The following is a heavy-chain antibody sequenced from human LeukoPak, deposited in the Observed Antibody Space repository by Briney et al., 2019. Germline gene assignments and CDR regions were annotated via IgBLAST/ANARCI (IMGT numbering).Heavy chain of an antibody. V-gene: IGHV3-7*01. CDR3: AKSGNGFAS. CDR2: IKQDGSEK. CDR1: GLPFSSHW. Sequence: GGSLRLSCAASGLPFSSHWMSWVRQAPGKGLEWVANIKQDGSEKSYVDSVKGRFTISRDNAKTSLYLQMNSLRAEDTAVYYCAKSGNGFASWGQGALVTVSS. J-gene: IGHJ4*02. D-gene: IGHD2-8*01.